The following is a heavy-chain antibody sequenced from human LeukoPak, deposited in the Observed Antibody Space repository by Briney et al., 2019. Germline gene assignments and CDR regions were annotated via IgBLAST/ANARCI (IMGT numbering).Heavy chain of an antibody. CDR1: GGSISTYY. Sequence: SETLSLTCTVSGGSISTYYWSWIRQLPGKGLEWIGYIYYSGSTNYNPSLKSRVTISVDTSKNQFSLKLSSVTAADTAVYYCARDQWLPPLYNWFDPWGQGTLVTVSS. J-gene: IGHJ5*02. V-gene: IGHV4-59*01. CDR3: ARDQWLPPLYNWFDP. D-gene: IGHD6-19*01. CDR2: IYYSGST.